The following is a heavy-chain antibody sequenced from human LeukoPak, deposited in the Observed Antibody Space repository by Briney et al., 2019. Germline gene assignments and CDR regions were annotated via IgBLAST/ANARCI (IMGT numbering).Heavy chain of an antibody. J-gene: IGHJ3*02. Sequence: GESLKISCAASGFTFDDSVMSWVRQAPGKGLEWVSSINWNGGSTGYADSVKGRFTISRDNAKNSLYLQMNSLRAEDTALYYCAKGGYYDLDAFDIWGQGTMVTVSS. CDR3: AKGGYYDLDAFDI. D-gene: IGHD1-26*01. CDR1: GFTFDDSV. CDR2: INWNGGST. V-gene: IGHV3-20*04.